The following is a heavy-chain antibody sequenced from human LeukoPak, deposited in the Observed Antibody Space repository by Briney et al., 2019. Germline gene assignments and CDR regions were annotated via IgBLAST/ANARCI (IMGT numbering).Heavy chain of an antibody. Sequence: SETLSLTCAVSGASISSGGYSWSWIRQPPGKGLEWIGYIYHSGSTYYNPSLKSRVTISVDRSKNQFSLKLSSVTAADTAVYYCARSAGPNGELLDYWGQGTLVTVSS. V-gene: IGHV4-30-2*01. D-gene: IGHD3-10*01. CDR3: ARSAGPNGELLDY. J-gene: IGHJ4*02. CDR2: IYHSGST. CDR1: GASISSGGYS.